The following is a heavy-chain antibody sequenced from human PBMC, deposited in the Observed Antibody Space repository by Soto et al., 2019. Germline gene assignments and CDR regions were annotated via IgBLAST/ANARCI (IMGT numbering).Heavy chain of an antibody. CDR1: GYTFTSYG. CDR3: ARYIVVVPAANRYYYYGMDV. J-gene: IGHJ6*02. D-gene: IGHD2-2*01. V-gene: IGHV1-18*01. CDR2: ISAYNGNT. Sequence: ASVKVSCKASGYTFTSYGISWVRQAPGQGLEWMGWISAYNGNTNYAQKLQGRVTMTTDTSTSTAYMELRSLRSDDTAVYYCARYIVVVPAANRYYYYGMDVWGQGTTVTVSS.